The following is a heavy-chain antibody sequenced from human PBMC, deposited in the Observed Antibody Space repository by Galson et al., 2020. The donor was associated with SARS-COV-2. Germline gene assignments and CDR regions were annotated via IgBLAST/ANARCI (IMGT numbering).Heavy chain of an antibody. D-gene: IGHD1-1*01. CDR2: ISNDGRNK. CDR1: GFTFSADG. V-gene: IGHV3-30*18. Sequence: GGSLRLSCAASGFTFSADGMHWVRQAPGKGLEWVAAISNDGRNKYYAESVKGRFTISRDNSKDTLYLEMNSLRGEDTAVYYCAKDQGSNWNVRRDCVYGMDGWGQGTTVTVSS. J-gene: IGHJ6*02. CDR3: AKDQGSNWNVRRDCVYGMDG.